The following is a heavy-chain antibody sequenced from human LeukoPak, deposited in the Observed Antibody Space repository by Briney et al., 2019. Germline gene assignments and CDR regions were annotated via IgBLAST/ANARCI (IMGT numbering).Heavy chain of an antibody. D-gene: IGHD3-22*01. J-gene: IGHJ4*02. Sequence: ASVKVSCKASGYTFTGYYMHWVRQAPGQGLEWMAWINPHSGGTNYAQNFQGRVTMTRDTSISTAYMELSRLRSDDTAVYYCARFYYDSSGYYYFDYWGQGTLVTVSS. CDR1: GYTFTGYY. CDR3: ARFYYDSSGYYYFDY. V-gene: IGHV1-2*02. CDR2: INPHSGGT.